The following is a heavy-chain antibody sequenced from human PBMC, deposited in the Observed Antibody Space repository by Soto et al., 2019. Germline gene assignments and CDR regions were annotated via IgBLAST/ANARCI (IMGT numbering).Heavy chain of an antibody. CDR2: ISYDGSNK. V-gene: IGHV3-30-3*01. Sequence: QVQLVESGGGAVQPGRSLRLSCAASGFTFSSYAMHWVRQAPGKGLEWVAVISYDGSNKYYADSVKGRFTISRDNSKNALYLQMTSLRAEDSVVYYCKRDPFWCTAMGLCSFVLWGRRNLVTVAS. CDR1: GFTFSSYA. J-gene: IGHJ2*01. CDR3: KRDPFWCTAMGLCSFVL. D-gene: IGHD5-18*01.